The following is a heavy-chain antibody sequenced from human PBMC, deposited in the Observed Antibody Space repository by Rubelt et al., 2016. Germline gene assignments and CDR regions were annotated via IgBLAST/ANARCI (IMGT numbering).Heavy chain of an antibody. CDR3: TRAGSYRHDY. CDR1: GFSFNKYA. D-gene: IGHD1-26*01. CDR2: ISGSGGST. Sequence: GESLRLSCAASGFSFNKYAMSWVRQAPGKGLEWVSAISGSGGSTYYADSVKGRFTISRDNAQNTLYLQMNSLRAEDTAVYYCTRAGSYRHDYWGQGTLVTVSS. V-gene: IGHV3-23*01. J-gene: IGHJ4*02.